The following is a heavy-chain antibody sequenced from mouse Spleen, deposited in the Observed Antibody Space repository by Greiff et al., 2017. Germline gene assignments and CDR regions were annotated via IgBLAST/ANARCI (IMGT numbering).Heavy chain of an antibody. CDR2: IDPSASYT. CDR1: GYTFTNYW. V-gene: IGHV1-50*01. Sequence: QVQLQQSGAELVKPGASVKLSCKASGYTFTNYWMQWVKQRPGQGLEWIGEIDPSASYTNYNEKFKGKATLTVDTSSSTAYMQLSSLTSEASAVYYCSAAGAYWGQGTLVTVSA. D-gene: IGHD6-1*01. CDR3: SAAGAY. J-gene: IGHJ3*01.